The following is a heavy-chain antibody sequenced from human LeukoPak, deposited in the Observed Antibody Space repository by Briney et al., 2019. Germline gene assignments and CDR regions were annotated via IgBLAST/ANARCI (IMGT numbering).Heavy chain of an antibody. J-gene: IGHJ4*02. Sequence: SETLSLTCAVYGGSFSGYYWSWIRQPPGKGLEWIGEINHSGSTNYNPSLKSRVTISVDTSKNQFSLKLSSVTAADTAVYYCARGVSSSWYDPIYYFHYWGQGTLVTVSS. V-gene: IGHV4-34*01. CDR2: INHSGST. CDR1: GGSFSGYY. CDR3: ARGVSSSWYDPIYYFHY. D-gene: IGHD6-13*01.